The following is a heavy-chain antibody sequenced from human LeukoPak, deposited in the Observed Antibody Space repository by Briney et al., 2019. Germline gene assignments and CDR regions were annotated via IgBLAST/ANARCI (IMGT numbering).Heavy chain of an antibody. D-gene: IGHD2-2*01. CDR2: IYYSGST. CDR3: AGSLPYQLLGLFDS. CDR1: GGSISSYY. J-gene: IGHJ5*01. V-gene: IGHV4-59*01. Sequence: PSETLSLTCTVSGGSISSYYWSWIRQPPGKGLEWIGYIYYSGSTNYNPSLKSRVTISVDTSKNQFSLKLSSVTAADTAVYYCAGSLPYQLLGLFDSFGQGTLVTVSS.